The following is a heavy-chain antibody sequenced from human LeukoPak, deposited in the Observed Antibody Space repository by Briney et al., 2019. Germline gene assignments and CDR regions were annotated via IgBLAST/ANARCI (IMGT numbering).Heavy chain of an antibody. Sequence: SETLSLTCAVYGGSFSGYYWSWIRQPPGKGLEWLGEINHSGSTNYNPSLKSRVTISVDTSKNQFSLKLSSVTAADTAVYYCARGCSGGSCYSSIDYWGQGTLVTVSS. CDR3: ARGCSGGSCYSSIDY. D-gene: IGHD2-15*01. V-gene: IGHV4-34*01. J-gene: IGHJ4*02. CDR1: GGSFSGYY. CDR2: INHSGST.